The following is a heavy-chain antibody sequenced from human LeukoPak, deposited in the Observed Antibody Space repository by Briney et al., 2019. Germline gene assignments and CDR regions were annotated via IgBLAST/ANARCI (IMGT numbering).Heavy chain of an antibody. D-gene: IGHD3-22*01. CDR3: ARDLARGTEMIITTLFDY. V-gene: IGHV1-3*01. J-gene: IGHJ4*02. CDR2: INAGNGNT. Sequence: ASVKVSCKASGGTFSSYAISWVRQAPGQGLEWMGWINAGNGNTKYSQKFQGRVTITRDTSASTAYMELSGLRSEDTAVYYCARDLARGTEMIITTLFDYWGQGTLVTVSS. CDR1: GGTFSSYA.